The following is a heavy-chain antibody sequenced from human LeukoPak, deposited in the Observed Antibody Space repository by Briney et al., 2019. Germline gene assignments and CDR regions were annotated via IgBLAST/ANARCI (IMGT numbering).Heavy chain of an antibody. V-gene: IGHV1-8*01. CDR2: MNPNSGNT. D-gene: IGHD3-9*01. CDR1: GYTFTSYD. J-gene: IGHJ4*02. CDR3: ARSPHILTGEKFEY. Sequence: ASVKVSCKASGYTFTSYDINWVRQATGQGLEWMGWMNPNSGNTGYAQKFQGRVTMTRNTSISTAYMELSSLRSDDTAVYYCARSPHILTGEKFEYWGQGTRVTVSS.